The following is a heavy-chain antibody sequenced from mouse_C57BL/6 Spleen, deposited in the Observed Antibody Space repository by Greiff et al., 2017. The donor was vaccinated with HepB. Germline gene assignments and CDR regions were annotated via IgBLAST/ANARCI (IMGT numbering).Heavy chain of an antibody. CDR3: AKMAYYSNYDWYFDV. CDR2: IWRGGST. D-gene: IGHD2-5*01. J-gene: IGHJ1*03. CDR1: GFSLTSYG. Sequence: QVQLKESGPGLVQPSQSLSITCTVSGFSLTSYGVHWVRQSPGKGLEWLGVIWRGGSTDYNAAFMSRLSITKDNSKSQVFFKMNSLQADDTAIYYCAKMAYYSNYDWYFDVWGTGTTVTVSS. V-gene: IGHV2-5*01.